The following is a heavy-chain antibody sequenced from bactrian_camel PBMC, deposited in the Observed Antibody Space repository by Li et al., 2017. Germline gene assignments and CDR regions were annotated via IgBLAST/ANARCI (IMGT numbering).Heavy chain of an antibody. CDR1: GDGDGSGYWC. V-gene: IGHV3S61*01. D-gene: IGHD4*01. CDR2: IDTGDGST. Sequence: HVQLVESGGGLVQPGGSLRLSCAVSGDGDGSGYWCTGWFRQAPGQEREGVAAIDTGDGSTYYLNSVKGRFTISQDNAKNTVYLQMDSLKPEDTAVYYCVSQDNTDYAWYWGQGTQVTVS. J-gene: IGHJ4*01. CDR3: VSQDNTDYAWY.